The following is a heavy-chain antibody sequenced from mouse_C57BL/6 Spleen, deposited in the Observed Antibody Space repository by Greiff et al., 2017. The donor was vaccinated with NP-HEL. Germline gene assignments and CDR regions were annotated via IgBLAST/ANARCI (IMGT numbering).Heavy chain of an antibody. CDR2: IRNKANNHAT. J-gene: IGHJ3*01. V-gene: IGHV6-6*01. CDR1: GFTFSDDW. CDR3: VVSAY. D-gene: IGHD1-1*02. Sequence: EVKLVESGGGLVQPGGSMKLSCAASGFTFSDDWMDWVRQSPEQGLEWVADIRNKANNHATYYAESVKGRFTISKDDSKSRVYLQMNSLTAEDTGIYYCVVSAYWGQGTLVTVSA.